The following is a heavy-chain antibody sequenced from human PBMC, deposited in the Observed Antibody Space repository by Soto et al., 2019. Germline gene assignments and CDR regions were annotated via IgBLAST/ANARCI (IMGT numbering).Heavy chain of an antibody. CDR2: TVPMYGTA. D-gene: IGHD1-26*01. V-gene: IGHV1-69*06. J-gene: IGHJ6*02. Sequence: SVQVSCMASGGRFRRHGINWVRQAPGQGLEWMGGTVPMYGTANYAQKFQGRVTITADTSTSTAYMELSSLRSEDTAVYYCARSLDVGALYYGMDVWGQGTSVTVSS. CDR1: GGRFRRHG. CDR3: ARSLDVGALYYGMDV.